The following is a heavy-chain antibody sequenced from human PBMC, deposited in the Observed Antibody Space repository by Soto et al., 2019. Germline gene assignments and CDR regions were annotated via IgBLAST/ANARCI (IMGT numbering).Heavy chain of an antibody. D-gene: IGHD5-12*01. CDR2: INPNSGGT. CDR1: GYTFTGYY. V-gene: IGHV1-2*02. J-gene: IGHJ6*02. CDR3: ARDGSGYSGYDWDYYGMDV. Sequence: PSVKVSCKASGYTFTGYYMHWVRQAPGQGLEWMGWINPNSGGTNYAQKFQGRVTMTRDTSIGTAYMELSRLRSDDTAVYYCARDGSGYSGYDWDYYGMDVWGQGTTVTVSS.